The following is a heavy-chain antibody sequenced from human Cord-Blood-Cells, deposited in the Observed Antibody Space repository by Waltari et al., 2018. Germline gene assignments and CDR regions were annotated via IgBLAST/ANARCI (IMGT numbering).Heavy chain of an antibody. J-gene: IGHJ2*01. CDR3: ARGTILRYSSGYWYFDL. CDR1: GGSISSYY. D-gene: IGHD6-19*01. Sequence: QVQLQESGPGLVKPSETLSLTCTVSGGSISSYYWSWIRKPPGKGLEWIGYIYSSGSTNYNPSLKSRVTISVDTSKNQFSLTLSSVTAADTAVYYCARGTILRYSSGYWYFDLWGRGTLVTVSS. V-gene: IGHV4-59*01. CDR2: IYSSGST.